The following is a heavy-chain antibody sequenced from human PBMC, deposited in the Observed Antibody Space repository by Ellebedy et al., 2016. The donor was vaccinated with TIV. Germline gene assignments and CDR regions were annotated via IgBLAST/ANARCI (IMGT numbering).Heavy chain of an antibody. V-gene: IGHV5-51*01. Sequence: GESLKISCKGSGYNFARYWIGWVRQMPGKGLEWMGIIYPGDSDIRYSPSFQGQVTISADKSISTAYLTWSSLKDSDTAMYYCATRISNYYDSSAREDAFDIWGQGTMVTVSS. D-gene: IGHD3-22*01. CDR1: GYNFARYW. J-gene: IGHJ3*02. CDR3: ATRISNYYDSSAREDAFDI. CDR2: IYPGDSDI.